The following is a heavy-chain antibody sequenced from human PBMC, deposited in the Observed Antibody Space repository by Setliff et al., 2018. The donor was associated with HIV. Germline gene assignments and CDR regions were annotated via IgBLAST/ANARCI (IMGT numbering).Heavy chain of an antibody. CDR3: ARYSPRGYTLTGPY. CDR1: GGSVSSGSYY. CDR2: IYYSGST. J-gene: IGHJ4*02. D-gene: IGHD6-25*01. Sequence: SETLSLTCTVSGGSVSSGSYYWSWIRQPPGKGLEWIGYIYYSGSTKHNPSLKSRVTISLDTSKNQFSLKLTSVTAADAAVYYCARYSPRGYTLTGPYWGQGTLVTVSS. V-gene: IGHV4-61*01.